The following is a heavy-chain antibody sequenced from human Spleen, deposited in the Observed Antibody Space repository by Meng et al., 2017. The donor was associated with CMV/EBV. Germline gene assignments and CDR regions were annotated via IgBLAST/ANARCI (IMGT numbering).Heavy chain of an antibody. V-gene: IGHV1-18*04. Sequence: ASVKVSCKTSGYTFTAHYFHWVRQAPGQGLEWMGWISAYNGNTNYAQKLQGRVTMTTDTSTSTAYMELRSLRSDDTAVYYCARWDWNYAARVDYWGQGTLVTVSS. D-gene: IGHD1-7*01. CDR1: GYTFTAHY. CDR2: ISAYNGNT. CDR3: ARWDWNYAARVDY. J-gene: IGHJ4*02.